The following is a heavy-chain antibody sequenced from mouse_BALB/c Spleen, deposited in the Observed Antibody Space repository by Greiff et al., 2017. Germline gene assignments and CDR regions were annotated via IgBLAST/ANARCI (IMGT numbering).Heavy chain of an antibody. Sequence: VQLQQSGPGLVKPSQSLSLTCTVTGYSITSDYAWNWIRQFPGNKLEWMGYISYSGSTSYNPSLKSRISITRDTSKNQFFLQLNSVTTEDTATYYCARRGVEVDYWGQGTTLTVSS. CDR3: ARRGVEVDY. CDR1: GYSITSDYA. J-gene: IGHJ2*01. V-gene: IGHV3-2*02. D-gene: IGHD1-1*01. CDR2: ISYSGST.